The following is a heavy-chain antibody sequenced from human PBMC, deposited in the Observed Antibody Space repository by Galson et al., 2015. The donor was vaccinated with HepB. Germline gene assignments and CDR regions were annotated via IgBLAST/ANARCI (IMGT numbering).Heavy chain of an antibody. CDR3: AREGVFWSGYPLDYYYMDV. J-gene: IGHJ6*03. D-gene: IGHD3-3*01. V-gene: IGHV3-48*02. Sequence: SLRLSCAASGFTFSSYSMNWVRQAPGKGLEWVSYISSSSSTIYYADSVKGRFTISRDNAKNSLYLQMNSLRDEDTAVYYCAREGVFWSGYPLDYYYMDVWGKGTTVTVSS. CDR1: GFTFSSYS. CDR2: ISSSSSTI.